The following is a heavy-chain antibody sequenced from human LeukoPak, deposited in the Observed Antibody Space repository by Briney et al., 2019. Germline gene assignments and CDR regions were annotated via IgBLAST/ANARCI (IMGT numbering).Heavy chain of an antibody. D-gene: IGHD6-19*01. V-gene: IGHV4-59*08. J-gene: IGHJ4*02. CDR2: IYYSGST. CDR1: GGSISSYY. Sequence: SETLSLTCTVPGGSISSYYWSWIRQPPGKGLEWIGYIYYSGSTNYNPSLKSRVTISVDTSKNQVSLKLSSVTAADTAVYYCATLRRWLGLDYWGQGTPVTVSS. CDR3: ATLRRWLGLDY.